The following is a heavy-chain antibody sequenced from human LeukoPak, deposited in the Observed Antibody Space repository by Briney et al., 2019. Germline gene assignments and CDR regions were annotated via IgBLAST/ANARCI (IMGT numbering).Heavy chain of an antibody. D-gene: IGHD2-21*02. V-gene: IGHV3-74*01. CDR1: GFTFSSYW. CDR2: SNSDGSST. Sequence: GGSLRLSCAASGFTFSSYWMHWVRQAPGKGLVWVSRSNSDGSSTSYADSVKGRFTISRDNAKNTLYLQMNSLRAEDTAVYYCARGPPYCGGDCYFDYWGQGTLVTVSS. CDR3: ARGPPYCGGDCYFDY. J-gene: IGHJ4*02.